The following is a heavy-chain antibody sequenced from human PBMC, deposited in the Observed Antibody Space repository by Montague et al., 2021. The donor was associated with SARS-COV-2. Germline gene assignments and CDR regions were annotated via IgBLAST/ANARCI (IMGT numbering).Heavy chain of an antibody. V-gene: IGHV4-59*01. CDR1: GASFTTYY. CDR2: IFHSGHT. J-gene: IGHJ4*02. CDR3: ARQPYLASAYYFDY. Sequence: SETLSLTCSVSGASFTTYYWTWIRQAPGKGLEWIAYIFHSGHTNYNLSLRSRVAISIDTSRDQFSLSFTSITAADTAVYYCARQPYLASAYYFDYWGLGTLVTVSS. D-gene: IGHD3-10*01.